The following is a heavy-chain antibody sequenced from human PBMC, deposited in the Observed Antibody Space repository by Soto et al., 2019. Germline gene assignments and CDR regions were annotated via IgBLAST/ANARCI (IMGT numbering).Heavy chain of an antibody. Sequence: PSETLSLTCTVSGGSISSYYWSWIRQPPGKGLEWIGYIYYSGSTNYSPSLKSRVTISVDTSKNQFSLKLSSVTAADTAAYYCARDLRGWFDPWGQGTLVTVSS. CDR3: ARDLRGWFDP. J-gene: IGHJ5*02. V-gene: IGHV4-59*01. CDR2: IYYSGST. CDR1: GGSISSYY. D-gene: IGHD3-16*01.